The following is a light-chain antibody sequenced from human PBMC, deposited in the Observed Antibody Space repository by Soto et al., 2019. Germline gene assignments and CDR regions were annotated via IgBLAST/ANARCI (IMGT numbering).Light chain of an antibody. V-gene: IGKV3-11*01. CDR3: HQRSNWPLT. CDR2: DVF. J-gene: IGKJ4*01. CDR1: QSVSSY. Sequence: EVVLTQSPDTLSLSPGGSATLSCRASQSVSSYLAWYQQRPGQALRLLIYDVFKRATGIPARFSGSGSRTDFTLTINSLEPEDFAIYFCHQRSNWPLTFGGGTKLEIK.